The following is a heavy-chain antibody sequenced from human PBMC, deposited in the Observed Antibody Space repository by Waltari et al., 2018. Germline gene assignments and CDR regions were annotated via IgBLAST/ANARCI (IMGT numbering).Heavy chain of an antibody. CDR1: GDSISTYY. D-gene: IGHD7-27*01. CDR2: FYNSGTT. J-gene: IGHJ3*02. CDR3: ARAKENWGRNAFDI. V-gene: IGHV4-4*07. Sequence: GDSISTYYWSWIRQPAGKGLEWIGRFYNSGTTYYNPSLKSRVTMSVDTSNNQFSLKLDAVTAADTAVYYCARAKENWGRNAFDIWGQGTVLTVSS.